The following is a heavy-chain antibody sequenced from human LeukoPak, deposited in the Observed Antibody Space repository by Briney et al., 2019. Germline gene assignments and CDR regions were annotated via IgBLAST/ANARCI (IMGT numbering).Heavy chain of an antibody. CDR3: AVEGYGGNS. Sequence: PSETLSLTCAVYGVSFSGYYWSWIRQPPGKGLEWIGYIYYSGSTNYNPSLKSRVTISVDTSKNQFSLKLSSVTAADTAVYYCAVEGYGGNSWGQGTLVTVSS. CDR1: GVSFSGYY. CDR2: IYYSGST. D-gene: IGHD4-23*01. V-gene: IGHV4-59*01. J-gene: IGHJ4*02.